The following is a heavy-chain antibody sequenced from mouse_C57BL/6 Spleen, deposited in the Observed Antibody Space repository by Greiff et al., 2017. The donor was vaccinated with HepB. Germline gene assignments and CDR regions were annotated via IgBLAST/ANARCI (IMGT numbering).Heavy chain of an antibody. V-gene: IGHV1-64*01. CDR2: IHPNSGST. J-gene: IGHJ4*01. CDR3: AGNWDVAMDY. D-gene: IGHD4-1*01. CDR1: GYTFTSYW. Sequence: VKLQQPGAELVKPGASVKLSCKASGYTFTSYWMHWVKQRPGQGLEWIGMIHPNSGSTNYNEKFKSKATLTVDKSSSTAYMQLSSLTAEDSAVYYCAGNWDVAMDYWGQGTSVTVSS.